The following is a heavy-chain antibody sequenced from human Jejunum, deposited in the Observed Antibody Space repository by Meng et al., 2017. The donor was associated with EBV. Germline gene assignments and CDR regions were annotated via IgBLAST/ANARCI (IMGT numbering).Heavy chain of an antibody. CDR3: ARGNSGFDH. J-gene: IGHJ5*02. CDR2: IYHSGSA. Sequence: QLHLQESGSGLVKPSQILSLTCAVSGGSISTGGYSWHWIRQSPGKGLEWIGYIYHSGSAYYNPSLKSRLTLSVDRSRDQFSLKLISVTAADTAVYYCARGNSGFDHWGQGTLVTVSS. V-gene: IGHV4-30-2*06. CDR1: GGSISTGGYS. D-gene: IGHD6-19*01.